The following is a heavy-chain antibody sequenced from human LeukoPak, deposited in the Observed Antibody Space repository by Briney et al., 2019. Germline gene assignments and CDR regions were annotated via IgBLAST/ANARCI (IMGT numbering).Heavy chain of an antibody. V-gene: IGHV3-23*01. J-gene: IGHJ4*02. CDR3: AKDYSSGHYFDY. CDR1: GFTFSSYA. D-gene: IGHD6-19*01. CDR2: ISGSGGST. Sequence: GGSLRLSCAASGFTFSSYAMSWVRQAPGKGLEWVSGISGSGGSTYYTDSVKGRFTISRDNSKNTLYLQMNSLRVEDTAVYYCAKDYSSGHYFDYWGQGTLVTVSS.